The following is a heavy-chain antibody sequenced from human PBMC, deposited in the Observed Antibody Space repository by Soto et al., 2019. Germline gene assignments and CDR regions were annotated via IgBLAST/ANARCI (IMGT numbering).Heavy chain of an antibody. V-gene: IGHV3-30*04. D-gene: IGHD1-26*01. Sequence: QVHLVESGGGVVQPGRSLRLSCSVSGFTFRSHSMHWVRQAPGKGLEWLAVISFDGSNKYYADSVKGRFTVSRDNSKNTLYLHMNSLRDEDTAFYYCARWGFEWELRSFDYWGQGTLVTVSS. CDR3: ARWGFEWELRSFDY. J-gene: IGHJ4*02. CDR2: ISFDGSNK. CDR1: GFTFRSHS.